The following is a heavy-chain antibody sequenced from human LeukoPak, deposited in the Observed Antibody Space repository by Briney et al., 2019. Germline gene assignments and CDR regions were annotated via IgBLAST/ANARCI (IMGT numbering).Heavy chain of an antibody. Sequence: SETLPLTCTVSGGSISSYYWSWIRQPAGKGLEWIGRIYTSGSTNYNPSLKSRVTMSVDTSKNQFSLKLSSVTAADTAVYYCARVGAYYYDSSGYSVGAFDIWGQGTMVTVSS. CDR3: ARVGAYYYDSSGYSVGAFDI. CDR1: GGSISSYY. V-gene: IGHV4-4*07. J-gene: IGHJ3*02. CDR2: IYTSGST. D-gene: IGHD3-22*01.